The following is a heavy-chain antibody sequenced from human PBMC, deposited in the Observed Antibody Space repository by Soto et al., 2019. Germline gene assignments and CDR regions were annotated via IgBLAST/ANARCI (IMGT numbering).Heavy chain of an antibody. V-gene: IGHV1-3*01. CDR1: GYTFTSYA. D-gene: IGHD2-21*02. Sequence: QVQLVQSGAEGKKPGASVKVSCKASGYTFTSYAMQWVRQAPGQRLEWMGWINAGNGNTKYSQKFQGRVTITRDTSASTAYMELSSLRSEDTAVYYCARSIVVVTALDYWGQGTLVTVSS. CDR2: INAGNGNT. J-gene: IGHJ4*02. CDR3: ARSIVVVTALDY.